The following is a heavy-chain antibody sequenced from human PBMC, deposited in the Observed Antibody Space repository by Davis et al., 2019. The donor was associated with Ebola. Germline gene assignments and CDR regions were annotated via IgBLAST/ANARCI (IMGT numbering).Heavy chain of an antibody. J-gene: IGHJ6*03. V-gene: IGHV4-59*08. D-gene: IGHD5-18*01. CDR2: VYHNGST. Sequence: PSETLSLTCTVSGGSISPYYWSWIRQPPGKELEWIGYVYHNGSTKYTPSLKSRVTISVDTSKNQFSLKLNSVTAADTATYYCARHGYSSWDLYSYYYMDVWGKGTTVTVSS. CDR1: GGSISPYY. CDR3: ARHGYSSWDLYSYYYMDV.